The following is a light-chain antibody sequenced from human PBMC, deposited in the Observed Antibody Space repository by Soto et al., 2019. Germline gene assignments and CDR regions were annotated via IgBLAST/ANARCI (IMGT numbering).Light chain of an antibody. Sequence: EMMLTQSPGTLSLSPGDRATLSCRASQIVRSNSLARYQQKPGQAHRLLIYGASTRATGIPARFSGSGSGTEFTLTISSLQSEDYAVYYCHQYNNWPPWTFGQGTKVDI. V-gene: IGKV3-15*01. CDR1: QIVRSN. CDR3: HQYNNWPPWT. CDR2: GAS. J-gene: IGKJ1*01.